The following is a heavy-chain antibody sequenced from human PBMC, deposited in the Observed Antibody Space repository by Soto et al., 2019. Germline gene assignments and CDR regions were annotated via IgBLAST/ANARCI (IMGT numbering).Heavy chain of an antibody. Sequence: EVQLLESGGGLVQPGGSLRLSCAASGFTFSSYAMSWVRQAPGKGLEWVSAISGSGGSTYYADSVKGRFTISRDNSKNALYLRMNSLRAEDTAVYYCAKLPVVVAATRGAFDIWGQGTMVTVSS. D-gene: IGHD2-15*01. V-gene: IGHV3-23*01. J-gene: IGHJ3*02. CDR1: GFTFSSYA. CDR2: ISGSGGST. CDR3: AKLPVVVAATRGAFDI.